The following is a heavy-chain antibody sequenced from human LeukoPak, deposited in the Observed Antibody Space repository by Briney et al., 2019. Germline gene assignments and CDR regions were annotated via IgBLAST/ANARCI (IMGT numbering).Heavy chain of an antibody. CDR2: IYYSGSA. CDR1: GGSISSYY. J-gene: IGHJ4*02. CDR3: AGRDGWSDYYNDYFDY. Sequence: SETLSLTCTVSGGSISSYYWSWIRQPPGKGLEWIGYIYYSGSANYNPSLKSRVTISVDTSKNQFSLKLSSVTAADTAVYYCAGRDGWSDYYNDYFDYWGQGTLVTVSS. D-gene: IGHD3-3*01. V-gene: IGHV4-59*01.